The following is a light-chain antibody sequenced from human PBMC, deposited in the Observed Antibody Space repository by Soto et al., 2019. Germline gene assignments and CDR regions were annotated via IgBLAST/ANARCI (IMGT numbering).Light chain of an antibody. CDR1: SSNIGAEYD. CDR2: GDN. J-gene: IGLJ1*01. Sequence: QSVLTHPPSVSWAPGQRVSISCTGSSSNIGAEYDVHWYQQLPGTAPKRLIYGDNNRPSGVPDRFSGSKSGTSASLAITGLQPEDEADYYCQSYDSSLNNFVFGTGTKVTVL. CDR3: QSYDSSLNNFV. V-gene: IGLV1-40*01.